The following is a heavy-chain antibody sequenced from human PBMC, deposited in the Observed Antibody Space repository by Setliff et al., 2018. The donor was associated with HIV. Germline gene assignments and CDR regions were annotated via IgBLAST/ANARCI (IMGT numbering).Heavy chain of an antibody. CDR2: TSNSGNYI. Sequence: GGSLRLSCAASGFILSSYSMNWVRQAPGKGLEWVSSTSNSGNYIYYGDSVKGRFTMSRDNAKNSLYLQMNSLRAEDTAVYYCARGDTTPIYPNYMDVWGKGTTVTVSS. V-gene: IGHV3-21*01. D-gene: IGHD2-21*02. CDR3: ARGDTTPIYPNYMDV. J-gene: IGHJ6*03. CDR1: GFILSSYS.